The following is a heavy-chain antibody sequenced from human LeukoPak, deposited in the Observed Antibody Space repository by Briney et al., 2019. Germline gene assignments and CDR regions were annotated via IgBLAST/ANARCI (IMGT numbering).Heavy chain of an antibody. CDR3: AKDLSIDYYDSSGYYFLY. V-gene: IGHV3-23*01. D-gene: IGHD3-22*01. CDR1: GFTFSSYA. Sequence: GGSLRLSCAASGFTFSSYAISWVRQAPGKGLEWVSAISGSGGSTYYADSVKGRFTISRDNSKNTLYLQMNSLRAEDTAVYYCAKDLSIDYYDSSGYYFLYWGQGTLVTVSS. J-gene: IGHJ4*02. CDR2: ISGSGGST.